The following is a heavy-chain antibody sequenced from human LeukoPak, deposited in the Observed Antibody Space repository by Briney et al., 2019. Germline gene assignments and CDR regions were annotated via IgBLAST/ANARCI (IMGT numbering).Heavy chain of an antibody. Sequence: GGSLRLSCAASGFSFKTYAMHWVRQAPGKGLEWVAFAQYDGSTKYYADFVKGRFAISRDNSKNSLHLQMNSLRAEDTAVYYCARDYGGSSPFDYWGQGTLVTVSS. CDR1: GFSFKTYA. CDR2: AQYDGSTK. V-gene: IGHV3-30*02. CDR3: ARDYGGSSPFDY. D-gene: IGHD4-23*01. J-gene: IGHJ4*02.